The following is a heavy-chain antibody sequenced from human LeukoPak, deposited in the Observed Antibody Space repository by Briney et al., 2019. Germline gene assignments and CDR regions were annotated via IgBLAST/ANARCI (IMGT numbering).Heavy chain of an antibody. Sequence: PGGSLRLSCAASGFTFGDYGMSWVRQAPGKGLEWIGEINHSGSTNYNPSLKSRVTISVDTSKNQFSLKLSSVTAADTAVYYCARADYVWGSYRKNAFDIWGQGTMVTVSS. J-gene: IGHJ3*02. V-gene: IGHV4-34*01. CDR1: GFTFGDYG. CDR3: ARADYVWGSYRKNAFDI. D-gene: IGHD3-16*02. CDR2: INHSGST.